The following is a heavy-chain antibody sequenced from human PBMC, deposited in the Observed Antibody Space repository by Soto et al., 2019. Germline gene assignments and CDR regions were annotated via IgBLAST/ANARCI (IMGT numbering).Heavy chain of an antibody. V-gene: IGHV3-33*01. CDR1: GYTFTGYY. CDR3: ARVPLGEDDSSGYYLPFDI. CDR2: IWYDGSNK. J-gene: IGHJ3*02. D-gene: IGHD3-22*01. Sequence: SCKASGYTFTGYYMHWVRQAPGEGLEWVAVIWYDGSNKYYADSVKGRFTISRDNSKNTLYLQMNSLRAEDTAVYYCARVPLGEDDSSGYYLPFDIWGQGTMVTVSS.